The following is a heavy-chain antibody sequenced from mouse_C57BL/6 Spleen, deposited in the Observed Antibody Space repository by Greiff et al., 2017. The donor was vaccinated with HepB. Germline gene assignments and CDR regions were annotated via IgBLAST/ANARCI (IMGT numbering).Heavy chain of an antibody. CDR2: IYPGSGST. D-gene: IGHD2-4*01. J-gene: IGHJ2*01. V-gene: IGHV1-55*01. CDR3: ARHYYDYDVRYFDY. CDR1: GYTFTSYW. Sequence: QVQLQQSGAELVKPGASVKMSCKASGYTFTSYWITWVKQRPGQGLEWIGDIYPGSGSTNYNEKFKSKATLTVDTSSSTAYMQLSSLTSEDSAVYYCARHYYDYDVRYFDYWGQGTTLTVSS.